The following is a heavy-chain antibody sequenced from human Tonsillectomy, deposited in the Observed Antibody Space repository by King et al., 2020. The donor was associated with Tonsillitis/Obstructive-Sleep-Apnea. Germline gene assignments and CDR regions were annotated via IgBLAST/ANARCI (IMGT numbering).Heavy chain of an antibody. D-gene: IGHD3-22*01. J-gene: IGHJ4*02. CDR3: ARDSDYDSSGHFDY. CDR1: GGSIISYY. Sequence: QLQESGPGLVKPSETLSLTCTVSGGSIISYYWSWIRQPAGKGLEWIVHIYTSGSTNYNPSLNSRVTMSVDTSKNQFSMKLSSVTAADTAVYYCARDSDYDSSGHFDYWGQGTLVTVSS. V-gene: IGHV4-4*07. CDR2: IYTSGST.